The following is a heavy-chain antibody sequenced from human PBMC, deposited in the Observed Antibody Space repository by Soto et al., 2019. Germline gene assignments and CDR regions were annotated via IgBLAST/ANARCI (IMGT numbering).Heavy chain of an antibody. Sequence: GGSLRLSCAASGFTFSSYAMSWVLQAPGKGLEWVSAISGSGGSTYYADSVKGRFTISRDNSKNTLYLQMNSLRAEDTAVYYCAKGLITIFGVVLPPDVWGQGTTVTVPS. D-gene: IGHD3-3*01. V-gene: IGHV3-23*01. CDR1: GFTFSSYA. CDR2: ISGSGGST. CDR3: AKGLITIFGVVLPPDV. J-gene: IGHJ6*02.